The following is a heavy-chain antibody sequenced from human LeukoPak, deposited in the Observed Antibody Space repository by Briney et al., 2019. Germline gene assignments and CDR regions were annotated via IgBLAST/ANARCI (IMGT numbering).Heavy chain of an antibody. V-gene: IGHV4-61*01. CDR1: GGSVSSGIYY. Sequence: SETLSLTCTVSGGSVSSGIYYWSWIRQPPGQGLEWFGYIFYSGTTNYNPSLKSRVTISVDTSKNQFSLKLSSLTAADTAVYYCARTTSGWYYFDYWGQGTLVTVSS. J-gene: IGHJ4*02. CDR3: ARTTSGWYYFDY. D-gene: IGHD6-19*01. CDR2: IFYSGTT.